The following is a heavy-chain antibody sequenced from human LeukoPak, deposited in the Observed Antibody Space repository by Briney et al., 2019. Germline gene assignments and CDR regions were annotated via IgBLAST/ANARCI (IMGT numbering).Heavy chain of an antibody. CDR3: ARTEGTVAYDS. D-gene: IGHD4-23*01. J-gene: IGHJ5*01. Sequence: GGSLRLSCAASGFTFSSYWMHWVHQAPGKGLVWVSRINSDGSGTIYADSVRGRFTISRDNAKNTLYLQVNSLRAEDTAVYYCARTEGTVAYDSWGQGTLVTVSS. V-gene: IGHV3-74*01. CDR1: GFTFSSYW. CDR2: INSDGSGT.